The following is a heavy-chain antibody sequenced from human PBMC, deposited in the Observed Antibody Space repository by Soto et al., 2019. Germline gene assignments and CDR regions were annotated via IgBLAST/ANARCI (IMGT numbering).Heavy chain of an antibody. J-gene: IGHJ4*02. CDR3: VNSSHFDY. Sequence: LRLSCAASGFTFSSYGMHWVRQAPGKGLEWVAVISYDGSNKYYADSVKGRFTISRDNSKNTLYLQMNSLRAEDTAVYYCVNSSHFDYWGQGTLVTVSS. V-gene: IGHV3-30*03. CDR2: ISYDGSNK. D-gene: IGHD6-19*01. CDR1: GFTFSSYG.